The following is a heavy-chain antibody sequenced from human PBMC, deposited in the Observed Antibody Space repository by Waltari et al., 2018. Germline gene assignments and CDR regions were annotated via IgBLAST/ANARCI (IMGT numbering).Heavy chain of an antibody. D-gene: IGHD4-17*01. V-gene: IGHV6-1*01. J-gene: IGHJ4*02. CDR3: ARATVTTLGSLDY. CDR2: TYYRSKWYN. Sequence: QVQLQQSGPGLVKPSQTLSLTCAISGDSVPSNSAAWTWTRQSPSRGLEWLGRTYYRSKWYNDYAVSVKSRITINPDTSKNQFSLQLNSVTPEDTAVYYCARATVTTLGSLDYWGQGTLVTVSS. CDR1: GDSVPSNSAA.